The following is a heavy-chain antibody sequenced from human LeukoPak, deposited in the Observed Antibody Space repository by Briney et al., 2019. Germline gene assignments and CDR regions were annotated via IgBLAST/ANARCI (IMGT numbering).Heavy chain of an antibody. CDR2: IYPGDSDP. Sequence: GESLKISCKGSGYSFASYWIGWVRQMPGKGLEGMGIIYPGDSDPRYSPSFQGQVTISADKSISTAYLQWSSLKASDTAMYYCARFGGYGSGSQRPNGYHYYYYYYMDVWGKGTTVTISS. V-gene: IGHV5-51*01. D-gene: IGHD3-10*01. CDR1: GYSFASYW. J-gene: IGHJ6*03. CDR3: ARFGGYGSGSQRPNGYHYYYYYYMDV.